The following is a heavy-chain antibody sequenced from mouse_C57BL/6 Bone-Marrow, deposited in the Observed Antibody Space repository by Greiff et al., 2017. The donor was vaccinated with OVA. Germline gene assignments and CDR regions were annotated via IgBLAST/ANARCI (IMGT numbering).Heavy chain of an antibody. CDR2: IYPGDGDT. CDR3: ARHGDGYYASYVDF. CDR1: GYAFSSSW. J-gene: IGHJ2*01. Sequence: QVQLKQSGPELVKPGASVKISCKASGYAFSSSWMNWVKQRPGKGLEWIGRIYPGDGDTNYNGKFKGKATLTADKSSSTVYMQLSRLTSESSAVYFCARHGDGYYASYVDFGGQGTALTVSA. D-gene: IGHD2-3*01. V-gene: IGHV1-82*01.